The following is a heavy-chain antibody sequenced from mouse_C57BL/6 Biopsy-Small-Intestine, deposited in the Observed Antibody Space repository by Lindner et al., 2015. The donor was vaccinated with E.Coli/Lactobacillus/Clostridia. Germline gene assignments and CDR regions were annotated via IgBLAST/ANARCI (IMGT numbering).Heavy chain of an antibody. CDR2: ILPGSGST. Sequence: VQLQESGAELMKPSGASVKLSCKATGYTFTGYWIEWVKQRPGHGLEWIGEILPGSGSTNYNEKFKGKATFTADTSSNTAYMQLSSLTTEDSAIYYCARDYDYDGTMDYWGQGTTLTVSS. CDR3: ARDYDYDGTMDY. CDR1: GYTFTGYW. V-gene: IGHV1-9*01. D-gene: IGHD2-4*01. J-gene: IGHJ2*01.